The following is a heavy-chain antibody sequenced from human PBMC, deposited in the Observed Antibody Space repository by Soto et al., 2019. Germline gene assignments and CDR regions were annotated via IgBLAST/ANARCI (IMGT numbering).Heavy chain of an antibody. Sequence: VSVKVSCKASGYTVTRYTMNCVRQAPGQRLEWMGWINPDNGNTKSSQKFQDRVIITRDTSASTAYMDLSSLRSEDTAVYYCARGIATGQLDPWGQGTLVTVSS. CDR3: ARGIATGQLDP. CDR2: INPDNGNT. J-gene: IGHJ5*02. CDR1: GYTVTRYT. D-gene: IGHD2-15*01. V-gene: IGHV1-3*01.